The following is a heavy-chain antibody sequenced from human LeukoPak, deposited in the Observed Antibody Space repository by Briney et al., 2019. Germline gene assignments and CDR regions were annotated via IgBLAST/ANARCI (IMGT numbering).Heavy chain of an antibody. Sequence: GGSLRLSCAASGFTFSDYHMSWIRQAPGKGLEWVSYISSSGSTIYYADSVKGRFTISRDNAKNSLYLQMNSLRAEDTAVYYCARLLWEPVFDYWGQGTLVTVSS. V-gene: IGHV3-11*01. CDR1: GFTFSDYH. D-gene: IGHD1-26*01. J-gene: IGHJ4*02. CDR2: ISSSGSTI. CDR3: ARLLWEPVFDY.